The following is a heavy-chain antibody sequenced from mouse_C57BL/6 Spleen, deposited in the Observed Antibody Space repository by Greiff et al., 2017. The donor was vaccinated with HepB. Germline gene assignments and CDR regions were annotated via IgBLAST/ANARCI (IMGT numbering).Heavy chain of an antibody. V-gene: IGHV2-5*01. CDR3: AKYGSSYAMDY. CDR2: ICRGGST. Sequence: VKLMESGPGLVQPSQSLSITCTVSGFSLTSYGVHWVRQSPGKGLEWLGVICRGGSTDYNAAFMSRLSITKDNSKSQVFCKMNSLQADDTAIYYCAKYGSSYAMDYWGQGTSVTVSS. D-gene: IGHD1-1*01. CDR1: GFSLTSYG. J-gene: IGHJ4*01.